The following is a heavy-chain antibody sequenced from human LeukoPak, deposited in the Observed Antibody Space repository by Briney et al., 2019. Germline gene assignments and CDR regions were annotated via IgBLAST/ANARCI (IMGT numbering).Heavy chain of an antibody. CDR2: INHSGST. V-gene: IGHV4-34*01. Sequence: SETLSLTCAVYGGSFSGYYWSWIRQPPGKGLEWIGEINHSGSTNYNPSLKSRVTISVDTSKNQFSLKLSSVTAADTAVYYCARDGGGGDTAMVTTPDAFDIWGQGTMVTVSS. D-gene: IGHD5-18*01. J-gene: IGHJ3*02. CDR3: ARDGGGGDTAMVTTPDAFDI. CDR1: GGSFSGYY.